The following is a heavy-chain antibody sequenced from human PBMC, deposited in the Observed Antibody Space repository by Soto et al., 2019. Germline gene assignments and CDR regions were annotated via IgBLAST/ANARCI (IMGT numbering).Heavy chain of an antibody. CDR2: IDPSDSST. V-gene: IGHV5-10-1*01. D-gene: IGHD6-6*01. CDR1: GYTFTSYW. Sequence: PGESLKISCKASGYTFTSYWITWVRQMPGRGLEWMGRIDPSDSSTNYSPSFQGHVTISTDKSITTAHLQWSSLKASDTAMYYCARLGAGEYSSSVEKYGMDVWGQGTTVTVSS. CDR3: ARLGAGEYSSSVEKYGMDV. J-gene: IGHJ6*02.